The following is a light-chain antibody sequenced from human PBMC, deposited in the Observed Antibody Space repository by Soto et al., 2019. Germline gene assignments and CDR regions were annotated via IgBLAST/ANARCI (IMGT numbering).Light chain of an antibody. CDR1: QSVSSN. V-gene: IGKV3-20*01. CDR3: QHYGISPPIT. J-gene: IGKJ5*01. Sequence: EIVMTQSPATLSVSPGERATLSCRASQSVSSNLAWYRQKPGQAPRLLIYGASSRATGIPDRFSGSGSGTDFTLTISGLEPEDFTVYYCQHYGISPPITFGQGTRLEIK. CDR2: GAS.